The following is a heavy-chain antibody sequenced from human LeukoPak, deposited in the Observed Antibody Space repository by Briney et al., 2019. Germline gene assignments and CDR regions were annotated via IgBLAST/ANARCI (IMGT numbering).Heavy chain of an antibody. Sequence: PSETLSLTCTVSGGSISSSSYYWGWIRQPPGKGLEWIGSIYYSGSTYYNPSLKSRVTISVDTSKNQFSLKLSSVTAAGTAVYYCARLGGYYYWGQGTLVTVSS. CDR3: ARLGGYYY. CDR2: IYYSGST. V-gene: IGHV4-39*01. J-gene: IGHJ4*02. CDR1: GGSISSSSYY. D-gene: IGHD3-22*01.